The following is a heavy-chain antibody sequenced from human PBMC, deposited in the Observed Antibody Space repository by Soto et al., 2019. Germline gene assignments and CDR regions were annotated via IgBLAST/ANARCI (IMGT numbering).Heavy chain of an antibody. Sequence: SATLSLTCTVSGGSISSSSYYWGWIRQPPGKGLEWIGSIYYSGSTYYNPSLKSRVTISVDTSKNQFSLKLSSVTAADTAVYYCARREIYSTVTTSWFDPWGQGTLVTVSS. D-gene: IGHD4-4*01. V-gene: IGHV4-39*01. CDR2: IYYSGST. CDR1: GGSISSSSYY. CDR3: ARREIYSTVTTSWFDP. J-gene: IGHJ5*02.